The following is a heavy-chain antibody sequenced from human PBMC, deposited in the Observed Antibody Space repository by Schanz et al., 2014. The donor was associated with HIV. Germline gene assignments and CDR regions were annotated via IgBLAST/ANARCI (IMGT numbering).Heavy chain of an antibody. Sequence: QVQLVESGGGVVQPGRSLRLSCTASGFTFSSSGMHWVRQAPGKGLEWVSAISGSGGKTYYADSVKGRFTISRDNAKNSLYLQMNSLRAEDTALYYCARGGIWEWDQPDFDYWGQGTLVTVSS. V-gene: IGHV3-NL1*01. CDR3: ARGGIWEWDQPDFDY. CDR1: GFTFSSSG. CDR2: ISGSGGKT. D-gene: IGHD2-15*01. J-gene: IGHJ4*02.